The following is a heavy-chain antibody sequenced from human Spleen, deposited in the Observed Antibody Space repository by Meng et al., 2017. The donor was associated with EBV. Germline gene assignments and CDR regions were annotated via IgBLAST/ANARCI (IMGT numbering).Heavy chain of an antibody. D-gene: IGHD1-26*01. J-gene: IGHJ4*02. CDR2: ITPDGGRT. Sequence: EVQVVESGRTLVQPGGSLRLSCATSGFSFSAYWMHWVRQVPGKGLQWVSRITPDGGRTDYADSVQGRFTISRDNAAKTLYLQLTSLRPEDTAVYYCSRDLMGPDDWWGQGTLVTVSS. CDR3: SRDLMGPDDW. CDR1: GFSFSAYW. V-gene: IGHV3-74*01.